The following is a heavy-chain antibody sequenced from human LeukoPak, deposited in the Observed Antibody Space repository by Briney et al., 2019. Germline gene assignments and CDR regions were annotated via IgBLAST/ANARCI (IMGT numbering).Heavy chain of an antibody. CDR1: GGSISSGGYY. Sequence: SETLSLTCTVSGGSISSGGYYWSWIRQHPGKGLEWIGYIYYSGSTYYNPSLKSRVTISVDTSKNQFSLKLSFVTAADTAVYYCAREYGGYSGFGYWGQGTLVTVSS. D-gene: IGHD5-12*01. CDR2: IYYSGST. J-gene: IGHJ4*02. CDR3: AREYGGYSGFGY. V-gene: IGHV4-31*03.